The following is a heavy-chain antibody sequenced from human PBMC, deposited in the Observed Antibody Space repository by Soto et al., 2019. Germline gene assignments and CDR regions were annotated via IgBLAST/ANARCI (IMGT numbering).Heavy chain of an antibody. J-gene: IGHJ4*02. CDR2: ISYDGSNK. CDR3: ARENYFDY. CDR1: GFTFSSYG. V-gene: IGHV3-30*03. Sequence: PGGSLRLSCAASGFTFSSYGMHWVRQAPGKGLEWVAVISYDGSNKYYADSVKGRFTISRDNAKNSLYLQMNSLRGEDTAVYYCARENYFDYWGQGTQVTVSS.